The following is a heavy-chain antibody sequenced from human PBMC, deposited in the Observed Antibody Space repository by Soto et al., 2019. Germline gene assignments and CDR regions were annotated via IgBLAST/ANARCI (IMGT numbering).Heavy chain of an antibody. V-gene: IGHV3-33*01. CDR2: IWYDGNDK. Sequence: GGSLRLSCAASGFTFSSYGMHWVRQAPGKGLEWVTNIWYDGNDKYYAESVKGRFTVSRDNSINTLYLQMNSLRAEDTAVYYCAREMITVAGTFDYWGRGTLVTVSS. CDR3: AREMITVAGTFDY. CDR1: GFTFSSYG. D-gene: IGHD6-19*01. J-gene: IGHJ4*01.